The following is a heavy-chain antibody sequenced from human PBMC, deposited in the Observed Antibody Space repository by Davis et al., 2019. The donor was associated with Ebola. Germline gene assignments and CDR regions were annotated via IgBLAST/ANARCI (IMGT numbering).Heavy chain of an antibody. V-gene: IGHV6-1*01. CDR2: TYYRSKWYN. D-gene: IGHD5-18*01. Sequence: SETLSLPCPISGDRVSSNSAAWNWIRQSPSRGLEWPGRTYYRSKWYNDYAVSVKSRITINPDTSKNQFSLQLNSVTPEDTAVYYCARAGSYGSYYFDYWGQGTLVTVSS. J-gene: IGHJ4*02. CDR1: GDRVSSNSAA. CDR3: ARAGSYGSYYFDY.